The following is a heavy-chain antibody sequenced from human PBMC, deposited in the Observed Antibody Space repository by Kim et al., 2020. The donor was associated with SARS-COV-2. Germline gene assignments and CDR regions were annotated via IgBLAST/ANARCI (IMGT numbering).Heavy chain of an antibody. J-gene: IGHJ4*02. CDR3: ARDYYDSSGYYPDY. Sequence: ADSVKGRFTISRDNAKSTLYLQMNSLRAEDTAVYYCARDYYDSSGYYPDYWGQGTLVTVSS. V-gene: IGHV3-74*01. D-gene: IGHD3-22*01.